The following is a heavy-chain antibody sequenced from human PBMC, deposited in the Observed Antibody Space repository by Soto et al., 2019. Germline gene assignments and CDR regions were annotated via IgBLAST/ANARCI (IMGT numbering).Heavy chain of an antibody. D-gene: IGHD6-13*01. CDR1: GFTVSSNY. CDR2: IYSGGTT. V-gene: IGHV3-66*01. J-gene: IGHJ4*02. Sequence: EVQLVESGGGLVQPGGSLRLSCAASGFTVSSNYMSWVRQAPGKGLERVSIIYSGGTTYYADSVKGRFTISRDNSKNTLYLQMDSLSGEATAVYYCERAGISQAAAGSLDCCPIDSWGQGTLVTVSS. CDR3: ERAGISQAAAGSLDCCPIDS.